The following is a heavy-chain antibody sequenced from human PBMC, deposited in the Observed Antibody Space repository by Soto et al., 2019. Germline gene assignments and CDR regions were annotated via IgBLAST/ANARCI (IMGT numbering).Heavy chain of an antibody. CDR3: AKGNSWSPALVLDI. D-gene: IGHD1-7*01. CDR1: GFTFSSYA. Sequence: GGSLRLSCSASGFTFSSYAMHWVRQAPGKGLEWVSAISGSGGSTYYADSVKGRFTISRDSSKNTLYLQMNSLRAEDTAVYYCAKGNSWSPALVLDIWGQGTMVTVSS. V-gene: IGHV3-23*01. CDR2: ISGSGGST. J-gene: IGHJ3*02.